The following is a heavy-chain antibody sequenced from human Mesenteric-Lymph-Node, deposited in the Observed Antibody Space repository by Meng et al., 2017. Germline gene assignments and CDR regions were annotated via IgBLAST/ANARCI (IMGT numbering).Heavy chain of an antibody. D-gene: IGHD3-22*01. CDR3: ARQGNYDSIGSLDY. CDR1: GFTFSSYG. CDR2: IWYDGSNK. J-gene: IGHJ4*02. V-gene: IGHV3-33*01. Sequence: QVQLVESGGGVVQPGRSRRLSGAASGFTFSSYGMHWVRQAPGKGLEWVAVIWYDGSNKNYADSVKGRFTISRDNSKNTLYLQMNSLRAEDTAVYYCARQGNYDSIGSLDYWGQGTLVTVSS.